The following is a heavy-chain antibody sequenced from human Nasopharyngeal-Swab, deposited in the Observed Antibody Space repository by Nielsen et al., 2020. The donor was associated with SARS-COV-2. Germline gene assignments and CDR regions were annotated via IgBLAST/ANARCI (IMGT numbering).Heavy chain of an antibody. CDR3: AASLPYDSSGYYS. CDR2: IVVGSGNT. V-gene: IGHV1-58*01. Sequence: WVGRVTGQRLEWIGWIVVGSGNTNYAQKFQERVTITRDMSTSTAYMELSSLRSEDTAVYYCAASLPYDSSGYYSWGQGTLVTVSS. D-gene: IGHD3-22*01. J-gene: IGHJ4*02.